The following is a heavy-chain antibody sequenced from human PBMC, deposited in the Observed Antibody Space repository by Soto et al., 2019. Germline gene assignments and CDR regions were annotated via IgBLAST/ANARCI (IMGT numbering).Heavy chain of an antibody. J-gene: IGHJ1*01. Sequence: PSETLSLTCTVSGGSISSGDFYWSWIRQPPGKGLEWIGYIYYSGSTYYNPSLKSRVTISVDTSKNQFSLKLSSVTAADTAVYYCACYYDSSGYYRLSAEYFQHWGQGTLVTVSS. V-gene: IGHV4-30-4*01. CDR2: IYYSGST. CDR1: GGSISSGDFY. D-gene: IGHD3-22*01. CDR3: ACYYDSSGYYRLSAEYFQH.